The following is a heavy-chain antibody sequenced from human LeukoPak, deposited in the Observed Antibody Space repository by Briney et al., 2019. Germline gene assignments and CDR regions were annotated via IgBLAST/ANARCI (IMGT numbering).Heavy chain of an antibody. CDR1: GGTFTSYY. CDR2: INPSGGST. D-gene: IGHD1-14*01. Sequence: ASVRVSCKASGGTFTSYYLHWVRQAPGQGLEWVGFINPSGGSTTYAQNFRGRVIMTRDTSTSTVFMELSSLRSEDTAMYYCAREPGHSTCYFDFWGQGTLVTVSS. V-gene: IGHV1-46*01. CDR3: AREPGHSTCYFDF. J-gene: IGHJ4*02.